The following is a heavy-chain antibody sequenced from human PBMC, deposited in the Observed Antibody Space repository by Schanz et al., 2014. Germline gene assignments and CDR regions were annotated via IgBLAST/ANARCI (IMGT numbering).Heavy chain of an antibody. CDR2: INQDGTEK. V-gene: IGHV3-7*01. D-gene: IGHD3-10*01. Sequence: EVQLVESGGDLVQPGGSLRLSCAVSGFSFGDFWMNWVRQAPGKGLEWVANINQDGTEKYYVDSVKGRFTISRDNAKNSLSLQMNSLRAEDAAVYYCTIMVRRSTGFDYWGQGTLVTVSS. J-gene: IGHJ4*02. CDR3: TIMVRRSTGFDY. CDR1: GFSFGDFW.